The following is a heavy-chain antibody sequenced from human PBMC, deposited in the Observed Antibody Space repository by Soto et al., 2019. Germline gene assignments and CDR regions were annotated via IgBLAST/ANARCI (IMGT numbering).Heavy chain of an antibody. Sequence: SETLSITCAFSGGSISSGGYSWSWIRQPPGKGLEWIGYIYHSGSTYYNPSLKSRVTISVDRSKNQFSLKLSSVTAADTAVYYCARTSDSSGYFDYWGQGTLVTVSS. CDR1: GGSISSGGYS. CDR2: IYHSGST. J-gene: IGHJ4*02. CDR3: ARTSDSSGYFDY. D-gene: IGHD3-22*01. V-gene: IGHV4-30-2*01.